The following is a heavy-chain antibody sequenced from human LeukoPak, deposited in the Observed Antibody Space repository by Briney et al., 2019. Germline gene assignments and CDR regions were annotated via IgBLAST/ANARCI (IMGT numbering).Heavy chain of an antibody. CDR2: IYYSGST. CDR3: ARGGPDWGGDCPIDY. CDR1: GGPISSYY. J-gene: IGHJ4*02. Sequence: PSETLSLTCTVSGGPISSYYWSWIRQPPGKGLEWSRYIYYSGSTNYNPSLEGRVNLPVDTSKNQFSLTLSSVTAADTAVYYCARGGPDWGGDCPIDYWGQGTLVTVSS. D-gene: IGHD2-21*02. V-gene: IGHV4-59*01.